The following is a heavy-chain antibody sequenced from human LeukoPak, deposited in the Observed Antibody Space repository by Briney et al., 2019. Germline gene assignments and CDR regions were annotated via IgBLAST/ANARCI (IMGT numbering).Heavy chain of an antibody. CDR2: ISHGGSSN. CDR3: AKATYYYDNSGYYSYFYGMDV. V-gene: IGHV3-30-3*01. Sequence: GGSLRLSCAASGFTFSSYAMHWVRQAPGKGLEWVAAISHGGSSNYYADSVKGRFTISRDNYKSTLYLQMNSLRAEDTALYYCAKATYYYDNSGYYSYFYGMDVWGQWTTVTVSS. J-gene: IGHJ6*02. D-gene: IGHD3-22*01. CDR1: GFTFSSYA.